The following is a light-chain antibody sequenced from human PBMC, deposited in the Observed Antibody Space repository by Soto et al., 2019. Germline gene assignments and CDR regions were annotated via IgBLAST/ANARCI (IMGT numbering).Light chain of an antibody. V-gene: IGLV2-14*01. CDR1: SSDVGGYNY. Sequence: QSVLTQPASVSGSPGQSITISCTGTSSDVGGYNYVSWYQQHPGKAPKRMIYDVSNRPSGVSNRFSGSKSGNTASLTISGLQAEDEADYYCSSYTSSSTLWVFGGGTQLTVL. CDR3: SSYTSSSTLWV. J-gene: IGLJ3*02. CDR2: DVS.